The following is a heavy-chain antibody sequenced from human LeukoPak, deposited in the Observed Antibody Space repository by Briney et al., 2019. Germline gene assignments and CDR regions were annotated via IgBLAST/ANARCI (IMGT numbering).Heavy chain of an antibody. CDR3: ARDSSGYIDY. J-gene: IGHJ4*02. Sequence: GGSLRLSCAAPGFTFSSYSMNWVRQAPGKGLEWVSSISSSSSYIYYADSVKGRFTISRDNAKNSLYLQMNSLRAEDTAVYYCARDSSGYIDYWGQGTLVTVSS. CDR1: GFTFSSYS. CDR2: ISSSSSYI. V-gene: IGHV3-21*01. D-gene: IGHD3-22*01.